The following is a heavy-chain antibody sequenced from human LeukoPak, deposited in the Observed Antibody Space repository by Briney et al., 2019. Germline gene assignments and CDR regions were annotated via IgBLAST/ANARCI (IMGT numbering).Heavy chain of an antibody. J-gene: IGHJ4*02. CDR2: INHSGST. D-gene: IGHD1-26*01. CDR1: GGSFSGYY. CDR3: ARGPVQRSGSYYFDY. Sequence: SETLSLTCAVYGGSFSGYYWSWIRQPPGEVLEWIGEINHSGSTNYNPSLKSRVTISVDTSKNQFSLKLSSVTAADTAVYHCARGPVQRSGSYYFDYWGQGTLVTVSS. V-gene: IGHV4-34*01.